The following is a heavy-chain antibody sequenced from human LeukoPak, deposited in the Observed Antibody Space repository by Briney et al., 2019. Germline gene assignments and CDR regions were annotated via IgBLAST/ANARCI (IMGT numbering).Heavy chain of an antibody. CDR2: ISAYNGNT. V-gene: IGHV1-18*01. J-gene: IGHJ4*02. CDR3: AREEYSSSWFYY. CDR1: GYTFTSYG. D-gene: IGHD6-13*01. Sequence: ASVKVSCKASGYTFTSYGISWVRRAPGQGLEWMGWISAYNGNTNYAQKFQGRVTITRNTSISTAYMELSSLRSEDTAVYYCAREEYSSSWFYYWGQGTLVTVSS.